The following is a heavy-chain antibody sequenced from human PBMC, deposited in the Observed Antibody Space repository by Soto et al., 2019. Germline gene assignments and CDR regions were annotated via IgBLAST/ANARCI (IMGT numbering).Heavy chain of an antibody. CDR2: IYYSGST. V-gene: IGHV4-61*01. J-gene: IGHJ6*03. CDR3: ARPFYYYYYMDV. Sequence: SETLSLTCTVSGGSVSSGSYYWSWIRQPPGKGLEWIGDIYYSGSTNYNPSLKSRVTVSVDTSKNQFSLKLSSVTAADTAVYYCARPFYYYYYMDVWDKGTTVTVSS. CDR1: GGSVSSGSYY.